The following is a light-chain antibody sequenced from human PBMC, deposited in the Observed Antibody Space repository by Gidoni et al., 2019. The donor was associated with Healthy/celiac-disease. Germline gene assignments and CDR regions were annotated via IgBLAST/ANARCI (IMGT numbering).Light chain of an antibody. CDR2: SAS. CDR3: QGTYNAPRT. Sequence: IQLTQSPSSLSASSGDRVTITCRVSQGISRYLNWYRQKPGKVPKLLIYSASNCQSGVPSRFSGSGSGTDFTLTISSLQPEDVAAYYGQGTYNAPRTFGQGTRLEIK. J-gene: IGKJ5*01. V-gene: IGKV1-27*01. CDR1: QGISRY.